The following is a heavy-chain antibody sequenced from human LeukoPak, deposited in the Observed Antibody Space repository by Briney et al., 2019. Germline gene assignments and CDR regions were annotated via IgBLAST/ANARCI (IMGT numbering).Heavy chain of an antibody. CDR2: INPNSGGT. CDR3: ARDHSSSTFDH. D-gene: IGHD6-6*01. Sequence: ASVTVSCKASGYTFTAYYMHWVRQAPGQGLEWMGWINPNSGGTNYAQKFQGRVAMTRDTSISTAYMDLSGLRSDDTAVYYCARDHSSSTFDHWGQGTLVTVSS. J-gene: IGHJ4*02. V-gene: IGHV1-2*02. CDR1: GYTFTAYY.